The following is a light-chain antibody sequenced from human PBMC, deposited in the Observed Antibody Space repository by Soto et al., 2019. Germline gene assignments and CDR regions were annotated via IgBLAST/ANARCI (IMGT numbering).Light chain of an antibody. CDR1: QSVSNN. CDR2: GAS. Sequence: EIVLTQSPGTLSLSPGERATLSCRASQSVSNNYLAWYQQKPGQAPRLLIYGASNRATGIPARFSGSGSGTEFTLTISSLQSEDFAVYYCQQYNNWRQTFGQGTKVDI. V-gene: IGKV3D-15*01. J-gene: IGKJ1*01. CDR3: QQYNNWRQT.